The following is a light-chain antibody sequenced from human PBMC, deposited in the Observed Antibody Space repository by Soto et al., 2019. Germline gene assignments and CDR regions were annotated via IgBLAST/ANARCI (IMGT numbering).Light chain of an antibody. J-gene: IGLJ2*01. CDR1: SSDVGSYNL. Sequence: QSALTQPASVSRSPGQSITISCTGTSSDVGSYNLVSWYQQHPGKAPKLMIYEGSKRPSGVSNRFSGSKSGNTASLTISGLQAEDEADYYCCSSAGSSVVFGGGTKLTVL. CDR3: CSSAGSSVV. V-gene: IGLV2-23*01. CDR2: EGS.